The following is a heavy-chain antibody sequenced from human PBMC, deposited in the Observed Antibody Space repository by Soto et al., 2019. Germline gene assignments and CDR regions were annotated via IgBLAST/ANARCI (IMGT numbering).Heavy chain of an antibody. CDR2: AYYNGRT. D-gene: IGHD4-17*01. Sequence: QVQLQESGPGLVKPADTLSLTCSVSGGSVSSHRYYWGWIRQPPGKGLEWIANAYYNGRTNYNPSLKRRVTISVDTSKNQFSLKLSSGAAADTAVYYWARVDYGDYPGFDSWGQGTPVTVSS. CDR1: GGSVSSHRYY. J-gene: IGHJ5*01. V-gene: IGHV4-61*01. CDR3: ARVDYGDYPGFDS.